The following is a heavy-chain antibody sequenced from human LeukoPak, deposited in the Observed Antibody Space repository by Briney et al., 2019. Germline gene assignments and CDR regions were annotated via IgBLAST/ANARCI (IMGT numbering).Heavy chain of an antibody. V-gene: IGHV4-30-4*07. J-gene: IGHJ6*03. CDR2: IYYSGST. Sequence: PSQTLSLTCAVSGGSISSGGYSWSWIRQPPGKGLEWIGYIYYSGSTYYNPSLKSRVAISVDTSKNQFSLKLSSVTAADTAVYYCARTQAYYYYMDVWGKGTTVTVSS. CDR3: ARTQAYYYYMDV. CDR1: GGSISSGGYS.